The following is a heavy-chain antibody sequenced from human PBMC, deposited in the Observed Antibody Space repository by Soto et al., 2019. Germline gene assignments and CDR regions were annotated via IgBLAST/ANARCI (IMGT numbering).Heavy chain of an antibody. CDR2: ISSSSSYI. CDR1: GFTFSSYS. D-gene: IGHD5-18*01. Sequence: KAXGSLRLSCAASGFTFSSYSMNWVRQAPGKGLEWVSSISSSSSYIYYADSVKGRFTISRDNAKNSLYLQMNSLRAEDTAVYYCARVRRSDTAMWDLSWFDPWGQGTLVTVSS. J-gene: IGHJ5*02. CDR3: ARVRRSDTAMWDLSWFDP. V-gene: IGHV3-21*01.